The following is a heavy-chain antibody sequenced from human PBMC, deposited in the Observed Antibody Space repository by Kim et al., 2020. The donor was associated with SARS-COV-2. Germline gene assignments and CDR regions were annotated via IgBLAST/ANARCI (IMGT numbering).Heavy chain of an antibody. J-gene: IGHJ4*02. CDR1: GFTFSSYE. V-gene: IGHV3-48*03. CDR3: ARVGGVIERDFDY. D-gene: IGHD3-10*01. Sequence: GGSLRLSCAASGFTFSSYEMNWVRQAPGKGLEWVSYISSSGSTIYYADSVKGRFTISRDNAKNSMYLQMNSLRAKDTAVYYCARVGGVIERDFDYWGQGTLLTVSS. CDR2: ISSSGSTI.